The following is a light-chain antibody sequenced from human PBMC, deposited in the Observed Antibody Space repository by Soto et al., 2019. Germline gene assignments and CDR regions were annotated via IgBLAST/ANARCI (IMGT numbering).Light chain of an antibody. V-gene: IGLV2-14*01. Sequence: QSVLAQPASVSGSPGQSITISCTGTSSDVGRYNYVSWFQQHPGKAPELPIYDVSNWPSGVSDRFSGSKSGNTASLTISGLQAEDEADYYCSSFTTSSTFVFGTGTKVTVL. CDR3: SSFTTSSTFV. J-gene: IGLJ1*01. CDR1: SSDVGRYNY. CDR2: DVS.